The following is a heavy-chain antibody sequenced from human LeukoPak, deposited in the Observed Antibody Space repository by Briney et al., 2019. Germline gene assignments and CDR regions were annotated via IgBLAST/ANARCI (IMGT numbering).Heavy chain of an antibody. Sequence: GASVKVSCKTSGYTFTGYYLHWVRQAHGQGLEWMGWINPNSGRTNYAQRFQGRVTMTRDTSISTAYMELSRLTFDDTAVYYCARGVAVAANPLLYYYMDVWGKGTTVTISS. CDR1: GYTFTGYY. CDR3: ARGVAVAANPLLYYYMDV. J-gene: IGHJ6*03. CDR2: INPNSGRT. D-gene: IGHD6-19*01. V-gene: IGHV1-2*02.